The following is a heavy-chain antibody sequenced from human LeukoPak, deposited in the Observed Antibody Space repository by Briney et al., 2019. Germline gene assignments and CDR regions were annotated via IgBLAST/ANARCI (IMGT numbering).Heavy chain of an antibody. J-gene: IGHJ4*02. D-gene: IGHD2-15*01. Sequence: GGSLRLSCAASGFTFSSYAMHWVRQAPGKGLEWVAVISYDGSNKYYADSVKGRFTISRDNSKNTLYLQMNSLRAEDTAVYYCAKVRERYCSGGSCYSKTYFDYWGQGTLVTVSS. CDR1: GFTFSSYA. V-gene: IGHV3-30-3*01. CDR2: ISYDGSNK. CDR3: AKVRERYCSGGSCYSKTYFDY.